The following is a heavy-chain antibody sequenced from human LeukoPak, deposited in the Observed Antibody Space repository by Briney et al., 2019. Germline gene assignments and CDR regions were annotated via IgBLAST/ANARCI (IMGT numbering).Heavy chain of an antibody. CDR3: ARGSYDSSGYLTPFAFYFDY. CDR2: IWYDGSNK. Sequence: GGSLRLSCAASGFTFSSYAMSWVRQAPGKGLEWVAVIWYDGSNKYYADSVKGRFTISRDNSKNTLYLQMNSLRAEDTAVYYCARGSYDSSGYLTPFAFYFDYWGQGTLVTVSS. J-gene: IGHJ4*02. CDR1: GFTFSSYA. V-gene: IGHV3-33*08. D-gene: IGHD3-22*01.